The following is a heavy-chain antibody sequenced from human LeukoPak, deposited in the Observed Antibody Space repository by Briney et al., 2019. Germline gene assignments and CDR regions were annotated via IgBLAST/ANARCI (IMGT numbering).Heavy chain of an antibody. J-gene: IGHJ4*02. CDR2: IYYSGST. CDR3: ARQAHYYGSGSVYFDY. D-gene: IGHD3-10*01. V-gene: IGHV4-59*08. CDR1: GGSISSYY. Sequence: PSETLSLTCTVSGGSISSYYWSWIRQPPGKGLEWIGYIYYSGSTNYNPSLKSRVTISVDTSKNQFSLKLSSVTAADTAVYYCARQAHYYGSGSVYFDYWGQGTLVTVSS.